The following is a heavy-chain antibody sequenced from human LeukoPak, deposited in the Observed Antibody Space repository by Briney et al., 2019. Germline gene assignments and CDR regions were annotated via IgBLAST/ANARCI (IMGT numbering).Heavy chain of an antibody. J-gene: IGHJ4*02. D-gene: IGHD3-3*01. CDR1: GFTFSRHY. CDR3: ARDVSGSWSTDY. Sequence: GGSLRLSCAASGFTFSRHYMHWVRQAPGKGLEWVAVISEDGSNMYYAGSVKGRFTISRDNSKNTLDLHMDALRAEDTAVYYCARDVSGSWSTDYWGQGTLVTVSS. CDR2: ISEDGSNM. V-gene: IGHV3-30*03.